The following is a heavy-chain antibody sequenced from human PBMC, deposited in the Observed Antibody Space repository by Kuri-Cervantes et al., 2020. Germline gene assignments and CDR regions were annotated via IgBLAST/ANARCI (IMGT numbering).Heavy chain of an antibody. CDR1: GYTFSAYF. CDR2: VNCNGGGT. V-gene: IGHV1-2*06. J-gene: IGHJ4*02. CDR3: ARIEGSASSRSD. D-gene: IGHD6-13*01. Sequence: ASVKVSCKASGYTFSAYFIHWVRQAPGQGLEWQGRVNCNGGGTIYAPKFQGRVTMTRDTSISTAYMELSSLKSADTAMYYCARIEGSASSRSDWGQGTLVTVSS.